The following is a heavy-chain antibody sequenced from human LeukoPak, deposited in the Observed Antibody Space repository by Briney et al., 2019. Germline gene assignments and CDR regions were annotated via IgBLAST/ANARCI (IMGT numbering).Heavy chain of an antibody. CDR1: GFTFSSYA. Sequence: PGGSLRLSCAASGFTFSSYAMSWVRQAPGEWLEWVSTIGSTGSNTYYTDSVKGRFTISRDNSKNTLYLQINGLRADDTAVYYCAKSMSTVTTSPFWGEGTPVTVSS. V-gene: IGHV3-23*05. D-gene: IGHD4-17*01. CDR3: AKSMSTVTTSPF. J-gene: IGHJ4*02. CDR2: IGSTGSNT.